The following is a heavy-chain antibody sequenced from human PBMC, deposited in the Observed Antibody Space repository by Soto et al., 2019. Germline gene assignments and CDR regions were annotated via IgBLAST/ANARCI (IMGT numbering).Heavy chain of an antibody. CDR3: ARFGGRAVPAAMTAYYSYMDV. J-gene: IGHJ6*03. Sequence: PGESLKISCKGSAYSFTSYWIGWVRQMPGKGLEWMGIIYPGDSDTRYSPSFQGQVTISADKSISTAYLQWSSLKASDTAMYYCARFGGRAVPAAMTAYYSYMDVWGKGTTVTVSS. CDR2: IYPGDSDT. CDR1: AYSFTSYW. V-gene: IGHV5-51*01. D-gene: IGHD2-2*01.